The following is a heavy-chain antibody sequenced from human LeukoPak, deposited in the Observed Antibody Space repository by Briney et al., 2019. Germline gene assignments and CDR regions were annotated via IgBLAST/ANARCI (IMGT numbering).Heavy chain of an antibody. CDR3: AKLMGELSD. D-gene: IGHD3-16*02. Sequence: GGSLRLSCAASGFTFGLTFSNYVMSWVRQAPGKGLEWVSGISGSGGRTYYTDSVKGRFTISRDNSKNTLYLQMNSLRAEDTAVYYCAKLMGELSDWGQGTLVTVSS. J-gene: IGHJ4*02. V-gene: IGHV3-23*01. CDR1: GFTFGLTFSNYV. CDR2: ISGSGGRT.